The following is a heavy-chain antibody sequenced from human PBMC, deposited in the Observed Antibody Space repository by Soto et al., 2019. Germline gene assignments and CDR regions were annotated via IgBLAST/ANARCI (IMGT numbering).Heavy chain of an antibody. CDR3: ATGSFTSTGGRIGYHYNAMDV. D-gene: IGHD1-1*01. Sequence: SVKVSCKSSGGPFSSHSINWVRQAPGQGLEWMGGIIPIFGPANFAKNFQGRVTITADESTTTAYMELSSLTSEDTAVYYCATGSFTSTGGRIGYHYNAMDVWGQGTTVTVSS. CDR1: GGPFSSHS. J-gene: IGHJ6*02. CDR2: IIPIFGPA. V-gene: IGHV1-69*13.